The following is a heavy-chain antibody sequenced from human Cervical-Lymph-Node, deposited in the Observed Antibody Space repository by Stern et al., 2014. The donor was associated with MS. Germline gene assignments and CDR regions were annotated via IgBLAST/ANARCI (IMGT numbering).Heavy chain of an antibody. V-gene: IGHV4-59*01. CDR1: GVSISSYY. CDR3: ARDARSSSHFDF. D-gene: IGHD6-13*01. J-gene: IGHJ4*02. CDR2: IYYSVTT. Sequence: QLQLQESGPGLVKPSETLSLTCTVSGVSISSYYWSWIRQPPWKGLEWIGYIYYSVTTNYNPSLKSRATMSVDTSKNQFSLKLTSVTAADTAVYYCARDARSSSHFDFWGQGTLVTVSS.